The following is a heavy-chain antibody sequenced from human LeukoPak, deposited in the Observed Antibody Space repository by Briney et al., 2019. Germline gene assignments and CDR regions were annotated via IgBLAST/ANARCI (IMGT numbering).Heavy chain of an antibody. D-gene: IGHD1-1*01. CDR2: IRYVVSNK. J-gene: IGHJ4*02. V-gene: IGHV3-30*02. CDR3: ATEERCTVTDCPTAFDH. Sequence: GGSLRLSCAASGFMLSSSGMHWVRQAPGKGLVWVAFIRYVVSNKYYADSVKGRFTISRDNSKNTVSLQMNSLRAEDTAVYYSATEERCTVTDCPTAFDHWGQGTQVTVS. CDR1: GFMLSSSG.